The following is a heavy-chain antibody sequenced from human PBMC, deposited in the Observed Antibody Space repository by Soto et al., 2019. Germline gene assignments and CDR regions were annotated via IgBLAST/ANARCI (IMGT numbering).Heavy chain of an antibody. CDR1: GFTFSSYA. CDR2: ISYDGSNK. V-gene: IGHV3-30-3*01. D-gene: IGHD1-26*01. J-gene: IGHJ4*01. Sequence: QVQLFESGGGVVQPGRSLRRSCAASGFTFSSYAMHWVRQAPGKLLEWVAVISYDGSNKYYADSVKGRFTISRDNSKNTPYLQMNSLRAVHTAMYYCARDPPGATQSLAYWGQGTLVPVSS. CDR3: ARDPPGATQSLAY.